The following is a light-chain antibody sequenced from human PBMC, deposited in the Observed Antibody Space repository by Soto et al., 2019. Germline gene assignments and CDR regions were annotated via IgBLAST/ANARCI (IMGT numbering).Light chain of an antibody. Sequence: EIVMTQSPATLSVSPGERATLSCRASQSVSSNLAWYQQKPGQAPRLLIYGASTRATGLPARFSGSGSGTEFPLTISSLQSEDFAVYYCQQYNDWPITFGPGTKVDIK. CDR1: QSVSSN. CDR2: GAS. J-gene: IGKJ3*01. CDR3: QQYNDWPIT. V-gene: IGKV3-15*01.